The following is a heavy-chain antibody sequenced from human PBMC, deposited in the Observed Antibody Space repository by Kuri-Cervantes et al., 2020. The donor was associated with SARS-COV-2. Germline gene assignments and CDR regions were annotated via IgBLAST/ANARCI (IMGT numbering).Heavy chain of an antibody. J-gene: IGHJ6*02. V-gene: IGHV1-2*02. CDR3: AADMAYCGGDCYSNYYYYYGMDV. CDR1: GYTFTGYY. D-gene: IGHD2-21*02. Sequence: ASVKVSCKASGYTFTGYYMHWVRQAPGQGLEWMGWINPNSGGTNYAQKFQGRVTMTRDTSISTAYMELSRLRSDDTAVYYCAADMAYCGGDCYSNYYYYYGMDVWGRGTTVTVSS. CDR2: INPNSGGT.